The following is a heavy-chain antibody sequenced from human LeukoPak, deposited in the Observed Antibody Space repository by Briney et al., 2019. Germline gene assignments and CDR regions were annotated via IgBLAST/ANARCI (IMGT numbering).Heavy chain of an antibody. J-gene: IGHJ4*02. CDR1: GFTFSSYA. CDR3: AKPYWNDAVAADY. CDR2: ISYDGSNK. Sequence: PXGSLRLSCAASGFTFSSYAMHWVRQAPGKGLEWVAVISYDGSNKYYADSVKGRFTISRDNSKNTLYLQMNSLRAEDTAVYYCAKPYWNDAVAADYWGQGTLVTVSS. V-gene: IGHV3-30-3*02. D-gene: IGHD1-1*01.